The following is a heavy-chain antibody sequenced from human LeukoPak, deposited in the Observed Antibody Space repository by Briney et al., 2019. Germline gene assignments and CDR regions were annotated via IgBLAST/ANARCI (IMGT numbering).Heavy chain of an antibody. J-gene: IGHJ4*02. CDR1: GDSVSSNSAA. D-gene: IGHD3-22*01. CDR3: ARDHYDSSGYYSTDLDY. Sequence: SQTLSLTCAISGDSVSSNSAAWNWIRQPPSRGLEWLGRTYYRSKWCNDYAISVKSRITINPDTSKNQFSLQLNSVTPEDTAVYYCARDHYDSSGYYSTDLDYWGQGTLVTVSS. V-gene: IGHV6-1*01. CDR2: TYYRSKWCN.